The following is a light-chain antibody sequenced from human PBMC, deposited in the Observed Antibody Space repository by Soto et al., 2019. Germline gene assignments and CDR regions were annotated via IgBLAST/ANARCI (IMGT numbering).Light chain of an antibody. J-gene: IGLJ1*01. CDR3: SSYAGSNKYV. Sequence: QSALTQPPSASGSPGQSVTISCTGTSSDVGAYNYVSWYQLHAGKAPKLIVYEVSKRPSDVPDRFSASKSGNTASLTVSGLQTEDEADYYCSSYAGSNKYVFGIGTKVTVL. CDR1: SSDVGAYNY. CDR2: EVS. V-gene: IGLV2-8*01.